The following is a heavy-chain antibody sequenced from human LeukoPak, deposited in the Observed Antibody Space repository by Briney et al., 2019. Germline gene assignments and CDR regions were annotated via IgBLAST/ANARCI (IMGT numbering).Heavy chain of an antibody. CDR2: IYSGGST. CDR1: GFTVSSNY. Sequence: PGGSLRLSCAASGFTVSSNYMSWVRQAPGKGPEGGSVIYSGGSTYYADSVKGRFTISRDNSKNTLYLQMNSLRAEDTAVYYCARALSGSYPRGFFDYWGQGTLVTVSS. CDR3: ARALSGSYPRGFFDY. J-gene: IGHJ4*02. V-gene: IGHV3-66*01. D-gene: IGHD1-26*01.